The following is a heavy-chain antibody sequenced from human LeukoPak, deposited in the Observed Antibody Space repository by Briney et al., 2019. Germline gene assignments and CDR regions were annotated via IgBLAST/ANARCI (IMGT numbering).Heavy chain of an antibody. CDR1: GGSISSYY. CDR2: IYDSGST. V-gene: IGHV4-59*01. J-gene: IGHJ5*02. CDR3: ARDTGLTHRDWFDP. Sequence: SETLSLTCTVSGGSISSYYWSWIRQPPGKGLEWIGYIYDSGSTNYNPSLKSRVTISVDTSKNQFSLKVSSVTAADTAVYYCARDTGLTHRDWFDPWGQGTLVTVSS. D-gene: IGHD1-14*01.